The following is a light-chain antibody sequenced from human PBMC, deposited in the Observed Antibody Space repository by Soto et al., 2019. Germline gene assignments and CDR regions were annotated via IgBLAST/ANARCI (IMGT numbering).Light chain of an antibody. CDR2: GAS. J-gene: IGKJ1*01. Sequence: EIVLTQSPGTLSLSPGERATLSCRASQSVSSSYLVWYQQKPGQAPRLVIYGASSRATGIPDRFSGSGSGTDFTLTISGLEPEDFAVYYCQQYDSSSWTFGQGTKVEIK. CDR3: QQYDSSSWT. CDR1: QSVSSSY. V-gene: IGKV3-20*01.